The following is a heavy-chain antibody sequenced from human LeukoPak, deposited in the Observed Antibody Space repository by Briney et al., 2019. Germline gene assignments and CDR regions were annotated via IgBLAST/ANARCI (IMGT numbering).Heavy chain of an antibody. CDR3: AREGAVGATLPYSTGYFDY. Sequence: PSETLSLTCTVSGGSISSGGYYWGWIRQHPGKGLEWIGYIYYSGSTYYNPSLKSRVTISVDTSKNQFSLKLSSVTAADTAVYYCAREGAVGATLPYSTGYFDYWGQGTLVTVSS. V-gene: IGHV4-31*03. CDR1: GGSISSGGYY. J-gene: IGHJ4*02. CDR2: IYYSGST. D-gene: IGHD1-26*01.